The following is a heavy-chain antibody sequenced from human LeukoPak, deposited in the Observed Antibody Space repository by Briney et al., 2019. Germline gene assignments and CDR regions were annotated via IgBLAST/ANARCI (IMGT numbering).Heavy chain of an antibody. Sequence: GGSLRLSCATSGFTFSSYGMHWVRQAPGKGLEWVAVTSYDGSDTYYADSVKGRFTISRDNSKNTLYLQINSLRAEDTAVYYCAKDRWIRRISFAGQDYWGKGTLVTVSS. V-gene: IGHV3-30*18. CDR2: TSYDGSDT. J-gene: IGHJ4*02. D-gene: IGHD5-18*01. CDR3: AKDRWIRRISFAGQDY. CDR1: GFTFSSYG.